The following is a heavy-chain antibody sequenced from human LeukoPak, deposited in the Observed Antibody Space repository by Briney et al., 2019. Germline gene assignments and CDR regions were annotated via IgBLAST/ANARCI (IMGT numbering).Heavy chain of an antibody. CDR2: SSAYNGNT. D-gene: IGHD3-10*01. CDR1: GYTFTSYG. CDR3: ARDSSPKLWFGEFPLVYYFDY. V-gene: IGHV1-18*01. Sequence: ASVKVSCKASGYTFTSYGISWVRQAPGQGLEWMGWSSAYNGNTNYAQKLQGRVTMTTDTSTSTAYMELRSLRSDDTAVYYCARDSSPKLWFGEFPLVYYFDYWGQGTLVTVSS. J-gene: IGHJ4*02.